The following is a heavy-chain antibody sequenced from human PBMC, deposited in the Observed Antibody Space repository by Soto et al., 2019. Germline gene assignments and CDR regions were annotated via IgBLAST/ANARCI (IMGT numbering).Heavy chain of an antibody. J-gene: IGHJ4*02. CDR3: ARDFYPVAYFFDY. Sequence: QVQLVQSGAELKKPGASVKVSCKASGYTFTNHCISWVRQAPGQGLEWVGWVSGYNDKTKSAQKFQGRVTMTTDTSTNTAYMELRSLRSDDTAVYFCARDFYPVAYFFDYWGQGTLVTVSS. D-gene: IGHD2-21*01. V-gene: IGHV1-18*04. CDR1: GYTFTNHC. CDR2: VSGYNDKT.